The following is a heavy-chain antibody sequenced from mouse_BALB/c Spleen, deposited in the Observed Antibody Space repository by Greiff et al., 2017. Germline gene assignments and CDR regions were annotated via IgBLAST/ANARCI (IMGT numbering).Heavy chain of an antibody. CDR3: ARRGITTVVAPFDY. CDR1: GYAFSSYW. CDR2: IYPGDGDT. J-gene: IGHJ2*01. Sequence: QVQLKQSGAELVRPGSSVKISCKASGYAFSSYWMNWVKQRPGQGLEWIGQIYPGDGDTNYNGKFKGKATLTADKSSSTAYMQLSSLTSEDSAVYFCARRGITTVVAPFDYWGQGTTLTVCS. D-gene: IGHD1-1*01. V-gene: IGHV1-80*01.